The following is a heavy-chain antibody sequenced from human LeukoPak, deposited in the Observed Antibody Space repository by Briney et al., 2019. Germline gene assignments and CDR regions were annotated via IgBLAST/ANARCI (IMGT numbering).Heavy chain of an antibody. CDR2: ISWNSGSI. J-gene: IGHJ3*02. V-gene: IGHV3-9*01. CDR3: ARACGGDCYPLEVLDI. D-gene: IGHD2-21*02. Sequence: GGSLRLSCAASGFTFDDYAMHWVRQAPGKGLEWVSGISWNSGSIGYADSVKGRFTISRDNAKNSLYLQMNSLRAEDTAVYYCARACGGDCYPLEVLDIWGQGTMVTVSS. CDR1: GFTFDDYA.